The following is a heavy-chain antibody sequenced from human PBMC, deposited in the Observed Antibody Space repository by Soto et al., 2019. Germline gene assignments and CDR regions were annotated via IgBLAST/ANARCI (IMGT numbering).Heavy chain of an antibody. J-gene: IGHJ6*02. CDR2: IIPIFGTA. D-gene: IGHD6-19*01. V-gene: IGHV1-69*13. CDR1: GGTFSSYA. Sequence: ASVKVSCKASGGTFSSYAISWVRQAPGQGLEWMGGIIPIFGTANYAQKFQGRVTITADESTSTAYMELRSLRSDDTAVYYCATIAVAGENVDYGMDVWGQGTTVTVSS. CDR3: ATIAVAGENVDYGMDV.